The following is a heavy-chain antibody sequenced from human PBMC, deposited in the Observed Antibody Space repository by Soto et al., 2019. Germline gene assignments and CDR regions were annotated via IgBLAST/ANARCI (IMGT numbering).Heavy chain of an antibody. J-gene: IGHJ3*02. Sequence: ESGGGLVQPGGSLRLSCAASGFIVSSHYMNWVRQAPGKGLEWVSVIYSGGNTYYADSVKGRFTISRDNSKNTLYLQMNSLRAEDTAVYYCARRGWLQSSEDAFDIWGQGTLVTVSS. CDR2: IYSGGNT. CDR1: GFIVSSHY. V-gene: IGHV3-53*01. CDR3: ARRGWLQSSEDAFDI. D-gene: IGHD4-4*01.